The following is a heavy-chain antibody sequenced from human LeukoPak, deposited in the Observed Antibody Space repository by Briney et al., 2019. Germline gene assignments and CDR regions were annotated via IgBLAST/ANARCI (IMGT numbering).Heavy chain of an antibody. D-gene: IGHD3-10*01. CDR3: ARASGAGRSPLDY. Sequence: SVNVSCKASGGTFSSYAISWVRQAPGQGLEWMGGIIPIFGTANYAQKFQGRVTITADESTSTAYMELSSLRSEDTAVYYCARASGAGRSPLDYWGQGTLVTVSS. CDR1: GGTFSSYA. CDR2: IIPIFGTA. V-gene: IGHV1-69*13. J-gene: IGHJ4*02.